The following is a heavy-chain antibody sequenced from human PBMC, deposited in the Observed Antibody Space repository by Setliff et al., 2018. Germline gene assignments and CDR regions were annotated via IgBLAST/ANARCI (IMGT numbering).Heavy chain of an antibody. CDR2: ISYIGKT. Sequence: SETLSLTCTVSGVSVSSDAYFWGWIRQSPGKGLECIGSISYIGKTYYNPSLESRVRISIDTSRNQFSLSLKSVTAADTALYYCVSTPGEQWLAPNWFDPWGQGTQGTVSS. CDR3: VSTPGEQWLAPNWFDP. D-gene: IGHD6-19*01. J-gene: IGHJ5*02. V-gene: IGHV4-39*01. CDR1: GVSVSSDAYF.